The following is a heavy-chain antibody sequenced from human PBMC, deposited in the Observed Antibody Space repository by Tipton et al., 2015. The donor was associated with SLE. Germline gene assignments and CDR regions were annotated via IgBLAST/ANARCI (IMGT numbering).Heavy chain of an antibody. CDR3: SRGSPLVRGLIDY. J-gene: IGHJ4*02. Sequence: TLSLTCTVSGGSISSYYWSWVRQPAGKGREWIWHVYTRGRTNSNPSPNSRVTISVDTSKNQFSLKLSSVTAADTAVYYCSRGSPLVRGLIDYWGQGTLVTVSS. CDR2: VYTRGRT. V-gene: IGHV4-4*07. CDR1: GGSISSYY. D-gene: IGHD2-2*01.